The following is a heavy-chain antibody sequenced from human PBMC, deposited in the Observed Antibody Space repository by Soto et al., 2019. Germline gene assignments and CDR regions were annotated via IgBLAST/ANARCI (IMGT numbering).Heavy chain of an antibody. J-gene: IGHJ5*02. CDR3: ARDVVGNQLLRGLGGWFDP. V-gene: IGHV3-33*01. CDR2: IWYDGSDK. CDR1: GFSFRSHG. D-gene: IGHD2-2*01. Sequence: QVQLVESGGGVVQPGRSLRLSCAASGFSFRSHGMHWVRQIPGKGLEWVAVIWYDGSDKYYADSVKGRFTISRDNSKNALDLQMNSLRAEDTAVYYCARDVVGNQLLRGLGGWFDPWGQGTLVTVSS.